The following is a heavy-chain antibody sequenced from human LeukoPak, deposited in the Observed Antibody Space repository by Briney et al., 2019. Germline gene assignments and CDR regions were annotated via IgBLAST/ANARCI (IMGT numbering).Heavy chain of an antibody. CDR1: GYTFSSYG. J-gene: IGHJ5*02. Sequence: GASVKVSCKASGYTFSSYGISWVRQAPGQGLECMGWISDYNGNTNYAQKVQGRVTMTTDPFTSTAYMELRSLRSDDTAVYYCARDGPDRAAWFDPWGQGTLVTVSS. CDR2: ISDYNGNT. D-gene: IGHD3-22*01. V-gene: IGHV1-18*01. CDR3: ARDGPDRAAWFDP.